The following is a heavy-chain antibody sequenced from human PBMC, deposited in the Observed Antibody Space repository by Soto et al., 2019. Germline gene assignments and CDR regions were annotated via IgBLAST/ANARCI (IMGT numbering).Heavy chain of an antibody. Sequence: SDTLSLTYSNYGWAFSDYYWSWIRQPPGKGLEWIGEINHSGVTNYKPSLKRRVTISVDTSKNQFSLQLKSVTAADTALYYCARFSGSYYYAMDVWGQGSTVT. CDR2: INHSGVT. D-gene: IGHD6-19*01. CDR3: ARFSGSYYYAMDV. J-gene: IGHJ6*02. V-gene: IGHV4-34*01. CDR1: GWAFSDYY.